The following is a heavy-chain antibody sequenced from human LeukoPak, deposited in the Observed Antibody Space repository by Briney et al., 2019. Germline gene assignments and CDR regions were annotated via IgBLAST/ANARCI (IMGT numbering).Heavy chain of an antibody. V-gene: IGHV4-39*07. CDR1: GDSISSSSYY. CDR2: IYYSGST. CDR3: ARDYLGGNPDAFDI. D-gene: IGHD4-23*01. Sequence: SETLSLTCTVSGDSISSSSYYWGWIRQPPGKELEWIGSIYYSGSTYYNPSLNSRVTISVDTSKNQFSLKLSSVTAADAAVYYCARDYLGGNPDAFDIWGQGTMVTVSS. J-gene: IGHJ3*02.